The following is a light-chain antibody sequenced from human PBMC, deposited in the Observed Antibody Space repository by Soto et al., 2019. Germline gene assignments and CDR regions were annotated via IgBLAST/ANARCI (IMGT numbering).Light chain of an antibody. J-gene: IGKJ1*01. V-gene: IGKV1-5*01. CDR1: QSISSW. CDR3: QQYSTYPST. CDR2: AAS. Sequence: DIQMTQSPSTLSASVGDRVAITCRASQSISSWLAWYQQKPGKAPKLLIYAASNVESGVPSRFSGSGSGTEFTLAISSLQPDDFATYYCQQYSTYPSTFGQGTKVEIK.